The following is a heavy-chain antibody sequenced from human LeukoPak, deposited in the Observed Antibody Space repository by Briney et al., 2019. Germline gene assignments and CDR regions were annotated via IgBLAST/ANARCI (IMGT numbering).Heavy chain of an antibody. J-gene: IGHJ5*02. Sequence: PSETLSLTCTVSGYSISSGYYWGWIRQPPGKGLEWIGSIYHSGSTYYNPSLKSRVTISVDTSKNQFSLKLSSVTAADTAVYYCARRDIVVVVAAKEEYNWFDPWGQGTLVTVSS. CDR2: IYHSGST. V-gene: IGHV4-38-2*02. CDR3: ARRDIVVVVAAKEEYNWFDP. D-gene: IGHD2-15*01. CDR1: GYSISSGYY.